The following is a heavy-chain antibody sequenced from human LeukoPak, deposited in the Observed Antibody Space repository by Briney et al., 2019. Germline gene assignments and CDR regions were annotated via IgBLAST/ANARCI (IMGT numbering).Heavy chain of an antibody. D-gene: IGHD3-3*01. CDR1: GGSISSSYY. CDR3: ARQSGYYSVDAFDI. V-gene: IGHV4-39*01. CDR2: IYYSGST. J-gene: IGHJ3*02. Sequence: SETLSLTCTVSGGSISSSYYWGWIRQPPGKGLEWIGSIYYSGSTYYNPSLKSRVTISVDTSKNQFSLKLSSVTAADTAVYYCARQSGYYSVDAFDIWGQGTMVTVSS.